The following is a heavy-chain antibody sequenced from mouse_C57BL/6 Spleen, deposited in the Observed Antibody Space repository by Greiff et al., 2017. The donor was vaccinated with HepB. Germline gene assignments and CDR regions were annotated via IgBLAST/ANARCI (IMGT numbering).Heavy chain of an antibody. D-gene: IGHD1-1*01. J-gene: IGHJ2*01. CDR3: ARDASYYYYFDY. V-gene: IGHV3-6*01. Sequence: ESGPGLVKPSQSLSLTCSVTGYSITSGYYWNWIRQFPGNKLEWMGYISYDGSNNYNPSLKNRISITRDTSKNQFFLKLNSVTTENTATYYCARDASYYYYFDYWGQGTTLTVSS. CDR1: GYSITSGYY. CDR2: ISYDGSN.